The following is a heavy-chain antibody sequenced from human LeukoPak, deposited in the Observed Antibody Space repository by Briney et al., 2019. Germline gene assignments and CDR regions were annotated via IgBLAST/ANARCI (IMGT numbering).Heavy chain of an antibody. Sequence: PGGSLRLSCAASGFTFSSYAMSWVRQAPGKGLEWVSAISGSGGSTYYADPVKGRFTISRDNSKNTLYLQMNSLRAEDTAVYYCATDDYDSSGLTQGGYFDYWGQGTLVTVSS. CDR2: ISGSGGST. D-gene: IGHD3-22*01. CDR3: ATDDYDSSGLTQGGYFDY. V-gene: IGHV3-23*01. CDR1: GFTFSSYA. J-gene: IGHJ4*02.